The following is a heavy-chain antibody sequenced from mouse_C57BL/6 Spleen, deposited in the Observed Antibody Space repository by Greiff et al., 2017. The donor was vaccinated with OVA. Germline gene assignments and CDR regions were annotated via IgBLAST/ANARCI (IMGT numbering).Heavy chain of an antibody. CDR3: ARDSSGSWFAY. CDR2: ISSGGSYT. Sequence: EVKLVESGGDLVKPGGSLKLSCAASGFTFSSYGMSWVRQTPDKRLEWVATISSGGSYTYYTDSVKGRFTISRDNAKNTLYLQMSSLKSEDTAMDYCARDSSGSWFAYWGQGTLVTVSA. V-gene: IGHV5-6*01. CDR1: GFTFSSYG. J-gene: IGHJ3*01. D-gene: IGHD3-2*02.